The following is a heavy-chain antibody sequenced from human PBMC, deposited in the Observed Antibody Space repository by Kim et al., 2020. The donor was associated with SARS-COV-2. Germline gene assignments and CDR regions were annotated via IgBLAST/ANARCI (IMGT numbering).Heavy chain of an antibody. CDR3: ARDQRSSGWYGWSGPAPFDY. D-gene: IGHD6-19*01. J-gene: IGHJ4*02. V-gene: IGHV1-18*01. CDR2: ISSYNGNT. CDR1: GYTFTSYG. Sequence: ASVKVSCKASGYTFTSYGISWVRQAPGQGLEWMGWISSYNGNTNYAQKLQGRVTMTTDTSTSTAYMDLRSLRSDDTAVYYCARDQRSSGWYGWSGPAPFDYWGQGTLVTVSS.